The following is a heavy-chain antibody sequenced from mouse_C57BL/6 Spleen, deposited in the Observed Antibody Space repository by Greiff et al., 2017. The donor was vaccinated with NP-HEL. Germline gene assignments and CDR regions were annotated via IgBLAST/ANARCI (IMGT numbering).Heavy chain of an antibody. CDR1: GYTFTSYW. D-gene: IGHD1-1*01. V-gene: IGHV1-69*01. J-gene: IGHJ3*01. Sequence: VQLQQPGAELVMPGASVKLSCKASGYTFTSYWMHWVKQRPGQGLEWIGEIDPSDSYTNYNQKFKGKSTLTVDKSSSTAYMQLSSLTSEDSAVYYCARDYGSSPAWFAYWGQVTLVTVSA. CDR2: IDPSDSYT. CDR3: ARDYGSSPAWFAY.